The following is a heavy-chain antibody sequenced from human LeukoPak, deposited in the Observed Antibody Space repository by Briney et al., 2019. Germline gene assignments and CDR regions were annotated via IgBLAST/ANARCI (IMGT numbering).Heavy chain of an antibody. CDR3: ARGPPLGMGPPGYYGMDV. V-gene: IGHV3-13*01. CDR1: GFTFNSHD. CDR2: IGTAGDT. Sequence: GGSLRLSCAASGFTFNSHDMHWVRQGTGKGLEWVSGIGTAGDTYYPDSVKGRFTISRENAKNSMYLQMNSLRAGDTAVYYCARGPPLGMGPPGYYGMDVWGQGTTVTVSS. J-gene: IGHJ6*02. D-gene: IGHD3-16*01.